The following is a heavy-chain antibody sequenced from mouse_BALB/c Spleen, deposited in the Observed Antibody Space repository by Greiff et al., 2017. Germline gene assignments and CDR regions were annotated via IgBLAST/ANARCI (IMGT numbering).Heavy chain of an antibody. CDR2: ISSGSSTI. V-gene: IGHV5-17*02. D-gene: IGHD4-1*01. CDR3: ARGLGPFDY. J-gene: IGHJ2*01. CDR1: GFPFSSFG. Sequence: EVQLVEPGGGLVQPGGSRKLSCAASGFPFSSFGMHWVRQAPEKGLEWVAYISSGSSTIYYADTVKGRFTISRDNPKNTLFLQMTSLRSEDTAMYYCARGLGPFDYWGQGTTLTVSS.